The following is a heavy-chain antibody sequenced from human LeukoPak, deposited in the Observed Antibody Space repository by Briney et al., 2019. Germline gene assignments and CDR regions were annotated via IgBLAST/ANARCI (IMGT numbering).Heavy chain of an antibody. CDR2: IKQDGSDK. J-gene: IGHJ4*02. D-gene: IGHD1-1*01. Sequence: GGSLRLSCVASGFPFSSYWMSWVRQAPGKGLEWVANIKQDGSDKYYVDSVKGRFTISRDNAKNSLYLQLNSLRADDTAVYYCARLTGTTGFDYWGRGTLVTVSS. V-gene: IGHV3-7*01. CDR1: GFPFSSYW. CDR3: ARLTGTTGFDY.